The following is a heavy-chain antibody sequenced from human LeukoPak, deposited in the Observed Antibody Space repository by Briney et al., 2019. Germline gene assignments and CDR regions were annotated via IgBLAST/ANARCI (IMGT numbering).Heavy chain of an antibody. CDR2: ISGSGEST. Sequence: PGGSLRLTCAVSGFTFSNAWMSWVRQAPGKGLEWVSVISGSGESTYYADSVKGRFTISRDSSKNTLYLQMNSLRAEDTAVHYCAKVRSRDGYNFFDYWGQGTLVTVSS. V-gene: IGHV3-23*01. D-gene: IGHD5-24*01. CDR3: AKVRSRDGYNFFDY. CDR1: GFTFSNAW. J-gene: IGHJ4*02.